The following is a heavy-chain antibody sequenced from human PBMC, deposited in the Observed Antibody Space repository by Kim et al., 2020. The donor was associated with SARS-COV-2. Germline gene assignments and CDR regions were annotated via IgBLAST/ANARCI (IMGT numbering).Heavy chain of an antibody. J-gene: IGHJ4*02. Sequence: GESLKISCKGSGYSFTSYWIGWVRQMPGKGLEWMGIIYPGDSDTRYSPSFQGQVTISADKSISTAYLQWSSLKASDTAMYYCARQVGYCSSTSCYAADYWGQGTLVTVSS. CDR2: IYPGDSDT. CDR3: ARQVGYCSSTSCYAADY. D-gene: IGHD2-2*01. CDR1: GYSFTSYW. V-gene: IGHV5-51*01.